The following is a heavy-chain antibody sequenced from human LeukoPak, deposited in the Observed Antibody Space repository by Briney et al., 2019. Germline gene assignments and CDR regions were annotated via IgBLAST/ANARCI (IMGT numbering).Heavy chain of an antibody. Sequence: GGSLRLSCEVTGFTLSSYWMSWVRQAPGKGLEWVANIKQDGSEKYYVDSVKGRFTISRDNAKNSLYLQMNSLRAEDTAVYYCARDLMPYFDYWGQGTLVTVSS. J-gene: IGHJ4*02. V-gene: IGHV3-7*01. CDR1: GFTLSSYW. D-gene: IGHD2-2*01. CDR2: IKQDGSEK. CDR3: ARDLMPYFDY.